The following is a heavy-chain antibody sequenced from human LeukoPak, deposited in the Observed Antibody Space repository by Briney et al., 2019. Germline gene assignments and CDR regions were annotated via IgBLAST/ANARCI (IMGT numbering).Heavy chain of an antibody. CDR3: AREGSPGLWFDP. Sequence: SETLSLTCAVYGGSFSGYYWSWIRQPPGKGLEWIGEINHSGSTNYNPSLKSRVTISVDTSKNQFSLKLSSVTAADTAVYYCAREGSPGLWFDPWGQGTLVTVS. D-gene: IGHD2-15*01. V-gene: IGHV4-34*01. J-gene: IGHJ5*02. CDR1: GGSFSGYY. CDR2: INHSGST.